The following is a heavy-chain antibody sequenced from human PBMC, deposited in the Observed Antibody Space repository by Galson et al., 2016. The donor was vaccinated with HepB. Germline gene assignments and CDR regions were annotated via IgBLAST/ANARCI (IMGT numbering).Heavy chain of an antibody. D-gene: IGHD7-27*01. Sequence: TLSLTCTVSGGSVSSGSYWWSWIRQSAGKGLEYIGQIYTSGRTYYNPSLKSRVTLALDTPKNQLYLKLSSVTAADTAGYYCARSGGTDATGDRRYFDLWGRGALVTVSS. J-gene: IGHJ2*01. CDR3: ARSGGTDATGDRRYFDL. CDR1: GGSVSSGSYW. V-gene: IGHV4-61*09. CDR2: IYTSGRT.